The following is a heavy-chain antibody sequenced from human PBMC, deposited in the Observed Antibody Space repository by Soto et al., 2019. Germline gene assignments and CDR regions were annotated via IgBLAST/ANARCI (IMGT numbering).Heavy chain of an antibody. J-gene: IGHJ4*02. Sequence: PGGSLRLSCAASGFSFRSYAMSWVRQAPGKGLEWVSAIGGDGGDTYYADSVKGRFTISKDNSKNTLYLQMNSLRAEDTAIYYCAKRGTSRTFDSWGQGTLVTVSS. CDR1: GFSFRSYA. CDR3: AKRGTSRTFDS. CDR2: IGGDGGDT. V-gene: IGHV3-23*01.